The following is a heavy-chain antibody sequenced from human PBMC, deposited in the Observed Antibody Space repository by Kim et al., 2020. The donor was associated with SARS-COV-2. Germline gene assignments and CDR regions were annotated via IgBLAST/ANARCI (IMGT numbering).Heavy chain of an antibody. CDR3: AKDRRRFLEWYYYNAMDV. D-gene: IGHD3-3*01. J-gene: IGHJ6*02. Sequence: VKGRITISRDNDKNSLYLQMNSLRAEDTALYYCAKDRRRFLEWYYYNAMDVWGQGTTVTVSS. V-gene: IGHV3-9*01.